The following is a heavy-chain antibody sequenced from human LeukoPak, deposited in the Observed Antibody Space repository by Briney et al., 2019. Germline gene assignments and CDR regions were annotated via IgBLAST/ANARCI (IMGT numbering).Heavy chain of an antibody. V-gene: IGHV3-7*01. CDR3: ARDGSNWNDFDY. J-gene: IGHJ4*02. Sequence: GGSLRLSCAASGFTFSSYWMNWVRQAPGKGLEWVANIKEDGSEKKYVDSVKGRFTISRDNAKNSLYLQMNSLRVEDAAVYYCARDGSNWNDFDYWGQGALVTVSS. CDR2: IKEDGSEK. D-gene: IGHD1-1*01. CDR1: GFTFSSYW.